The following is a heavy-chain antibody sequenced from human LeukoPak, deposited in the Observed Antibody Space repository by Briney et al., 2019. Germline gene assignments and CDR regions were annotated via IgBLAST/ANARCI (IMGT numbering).Heavy chain of an antibody. CDR1: GYTFTGYY. CDR3: ARARVIAAAGTRWFDP. D-gene: IGHD6-13*01. Sequence: ASVKVSCKASGYTFTGYYMHWVRQAPGQGLEWMGWINPNSGGTNYAQKFQGRATMTRDTSISTAYMELSRLRSDDTAVYYCARARVIAAAGTRWFDPWGQGTLVTVSS. V-gene: IGHV1-2*02. J-gene: IGHJ5*02. CDR2: INPNSGGT.